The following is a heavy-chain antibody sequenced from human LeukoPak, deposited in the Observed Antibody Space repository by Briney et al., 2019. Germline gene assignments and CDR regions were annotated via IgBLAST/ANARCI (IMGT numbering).Heavy chain of an antibody. CDR1: GYTFTGYY. CDR2: ISPNNGVT. CDR3: TLYGAASY. J-gene: IGHJ4*02. Sequence: GASVNVSCKTSGYTFTGYYVHWVRQAPGQGLEWMGWISPNNGVTKYVQKFQGSVAMTRDTSINVAYMELSRLRYDDTATYYCTLYGAASYWGQGTLVAVSS. D-gene: IGHD3-10*01. V-gene: IGHV1-2*02.